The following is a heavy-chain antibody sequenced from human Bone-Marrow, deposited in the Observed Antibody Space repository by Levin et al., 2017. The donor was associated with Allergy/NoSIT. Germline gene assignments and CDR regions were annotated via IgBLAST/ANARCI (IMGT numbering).Heavy chain of an antibody. CDR3: ARRTGYSSGWYVH. CDR2: IVGGGDTT. CDR1: GFTFSSHA. Sequence: GESLKISCAASGFTFSSHAMSWVRQAPGKGLEWVSTIVGGGDTTYYADSVKGRFTISRDNSKNTLYLQISNLRADDTAVYYCARRTGYSSGWYVHWGQGTLVTVSS. J-gene: IGHJ4*02. V-gene: IGHV3-23*01. D-gene: IGHD6-19*01.